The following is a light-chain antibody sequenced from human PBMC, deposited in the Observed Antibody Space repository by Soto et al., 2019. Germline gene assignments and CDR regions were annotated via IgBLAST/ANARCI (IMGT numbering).Light chain of an antibody. V-gene: IGLV2-11*01. CDR3: CSYAGSHTLM. J-gene: IGLJ3*02. CDR1: SSDIGSYNY. Sequence: QSALTQPRSVSGSPGQSVTISCSGTSSDIGSYNYVFWYQQHPGKSPKLIIYDVFKRPSGVPDRFSASKSGNTASLTISGLQTEDEADYHCCSYAGSHTLMFGGGTKVTVL. CDR2: DVF.